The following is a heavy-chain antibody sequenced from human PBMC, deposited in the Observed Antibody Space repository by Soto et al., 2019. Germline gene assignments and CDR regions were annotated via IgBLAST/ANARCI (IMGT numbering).Heavy chain of an antibody. Sequence: GGSLRLSCAASGFTFSIYAMSWVRQAPGKGLEWVSAISGSGGSTYYADSVKGRFTISRDNSKNTLYLQMSSLRAEDTAIYYCAKTSSAYYYNIDYWGQGTLVTVSS. CDR2: ISGSGGST. J-gene: IGHJ4*02. CDR1: GFTFSIYA. CDR3: AKTSSAYYYNIDY. D-gene: IGHD3-22*01. V-gene: IGHV3-23*01.